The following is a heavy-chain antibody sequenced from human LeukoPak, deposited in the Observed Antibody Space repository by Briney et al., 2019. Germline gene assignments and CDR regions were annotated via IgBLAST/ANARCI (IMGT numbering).Heavy chain of an antibody. J-gene: IGHJ4*02. D-gene: IGHD1-26*01. Sequence: GGSLRLSCAGSGFTVSSSTMSWVRQAPGKGLEWVSNFYSDALDGITNYADSVKGRFTISRDNSKNTLYLQMNSLSAEDTAVYYCARRGIVLGAAPVLKYSFDYWGQGTLVTVSS. CDR2: FYSDALDGIT. CDR3: ARRGIVLGAAPVLKYSFDY. V-gene: IGHV3-53*01. CDR1: GFTVSSST.